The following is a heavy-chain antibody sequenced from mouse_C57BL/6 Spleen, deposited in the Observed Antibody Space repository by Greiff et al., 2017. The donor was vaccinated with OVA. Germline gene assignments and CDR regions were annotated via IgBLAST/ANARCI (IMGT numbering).Heavy chain of an antibody. V-gene: IGHV5-9-1*02. CDR3: TRGGFITTVVATPFDY. CDR2: ISSGGDYI. Sequence: EVKLEESGEGLVKPGGSLKLSCAASGFTFSSYAMSWVRQTPEKRLEWVAYISSGGDYIYYADTVKGRFTISRDNARNTLYLQMSSLKSEDTAMYYCTRGGFITTVVATPFDYWGQGTTLTVSS. J-gene: IGHJ2*01. CDR1: GFTFSSYA. D-gene: IGHD1-1*01.